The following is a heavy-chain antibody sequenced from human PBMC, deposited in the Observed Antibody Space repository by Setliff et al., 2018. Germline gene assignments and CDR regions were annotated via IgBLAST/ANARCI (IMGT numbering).Heavy chain of an antibody. D-gene: IGHD2-2*01. CDR2: ISVYNGDT. CDR3: ARDSRGEAGSTRQNTFDY. Sequence: ASVKVSCKASGYTFRNYAFAWVRQAPGQGLEWVGWISVYNGDTNYAQKFQGRVTLTTDTSTSTAYMELRSLTSDHSAFYYCARDSRGEAGSTRQNTFDYWGQGTLVTVSS. V-gene: IGHV1-18*01. J-gene: IGHJ4*02. CDR1: GYTFRNYA.